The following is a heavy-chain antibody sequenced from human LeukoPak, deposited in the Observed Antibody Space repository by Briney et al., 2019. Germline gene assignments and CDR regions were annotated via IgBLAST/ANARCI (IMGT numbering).Heavy chain of an antibody. J-gene: IGHJ6*02. D-gene: IGHD3-3*01. V-gene: IGHV4-30-2*01. CDR2: IYHSGST. CDR1: GGSISSGGYS. Sequence: PSETLSLTCAGSGGSISSGGYSWSWIRQPPGKGLEWIGYIYHSGSTYYNPSLKSRVTISVDRSKNQFSLKLSSVTAADTAVYYCARDYYDFASSYYYGMDVWGQGTTVTVSS. CDR3: ARDYYDFASSYYYGMDV.